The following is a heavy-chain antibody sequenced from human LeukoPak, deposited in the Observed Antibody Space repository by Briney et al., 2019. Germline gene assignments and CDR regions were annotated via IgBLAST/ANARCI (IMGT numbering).Heavy chain of an antibody. D-gene: IGHD3-10*01. CDR3: AKEDDSGSLFDY. CDR1: GFTFSSYE. CDR2: ISSSGSTI. J-gene: IGHJ4*02. Sequence: SGGSLRLSCAASGFTFSSYEMNWVRQAPGKGLEWVSYISSSGSTIYYADSVKGRFTISRDNAKNSLYLQMSSLRAEDTAIYYCAKEDDSGSLFDYWGQGTLVTVSS. V-gene: IGHV3-48*03.